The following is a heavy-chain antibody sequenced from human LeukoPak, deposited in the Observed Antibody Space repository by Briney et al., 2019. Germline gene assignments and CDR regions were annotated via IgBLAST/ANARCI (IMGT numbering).Heavy chain of an antibody. Sequence: SGTLSLTCAVSGGSISSSNWWSWVRQPPGKGLEWIGEIYHSGSTNYNPSLKSRVTISVDKSKNQFSLKLSSVTAEDTAVYYCARVNYPTPSDAFDIWGQGTMVTVSS. J-gene: IGHJ3*02. CDR2: IYHSGST. CDR1: GGSISSSNW. V-gene: IGHV4-4*02. CDR3: ARVNYPTPSDAFDI. D-gene: IGHD1-7*01.